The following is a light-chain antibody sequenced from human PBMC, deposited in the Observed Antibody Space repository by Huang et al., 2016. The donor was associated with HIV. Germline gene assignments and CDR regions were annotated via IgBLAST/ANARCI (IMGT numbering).Light chain of an antibody. V-gene: IGKV3-15*01. J-gene: IGKJ4*01. CDR3: QHYNNWPLT. Sequence: EIVLTQSPATLSVSPGDRATLSCRASQSLSSHLAWYQQKPGQAPRLLIYDASTRATGIPARFSGSGSGTEFTLTISSLQSEDLAVYHCQHYNNWPLTFGGGTKVEI. CDR1: QSLSSH. CDR2: DAS.